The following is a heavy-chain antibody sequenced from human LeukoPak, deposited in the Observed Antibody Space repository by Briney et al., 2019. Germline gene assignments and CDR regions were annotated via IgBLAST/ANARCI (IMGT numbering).Heavy chain of an antibody. CDR2: INPKSGET. CDR3: AKDWELRWSQGGFDH. Sequence: GASVKVSCKASAYTFSDYYIHWVRQAPGQGLEWMGWINPKSGETNYAQKFQGRVTMTRDTSISTAYMELSGLRFDDTATYYCAKDWELRWSQGGFDHWGQGTLLTVSS. CDR1: AYTFSDYY. D-gene: IGHD3-10*01. V-gene: IGHV1-2*02. J-gene: IGHJ4*02.